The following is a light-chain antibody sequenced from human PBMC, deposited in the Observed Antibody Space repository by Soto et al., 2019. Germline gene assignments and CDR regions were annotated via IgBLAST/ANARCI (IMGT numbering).Light chain of an antibody. V-gene: IGLV2-14*01. Sequence: QSALTHPASVSGSPGQSITISCTGTASDIGNYNYVSWYQVHPGKAPKLLIYGVSNRPSGVSNRFSGSKSGNAASLTISGLQAEDEADYFCYSYSAYTTLWVFGGGTKVTVL. J-gene: IGLJ3*02. CDR3: YSYSAYTTLWV. CDR1: ASDIGNYNY. CDR2: GVS.